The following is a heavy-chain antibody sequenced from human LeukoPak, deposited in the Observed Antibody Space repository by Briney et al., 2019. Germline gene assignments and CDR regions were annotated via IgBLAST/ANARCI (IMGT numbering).Heavy chain of an antibody. CDR2: ISGSGGST. D-gene: IGHD6-13*01. J-gene: IGHJ3*01. Sequence: GGSLRLSCAASGFTFSTYAMSWVRQAPGKGLEWVSGISGSGGSTYYADSVKGRFTISRDNAKNTLYLQMNSLRAEDTAVYYCARDRGYTFDLWGQGTMVTVSS. CDR1: GFTFSTYA. CDR3: ARDRGYTFDL. V-gene: IGHV3-23*01.